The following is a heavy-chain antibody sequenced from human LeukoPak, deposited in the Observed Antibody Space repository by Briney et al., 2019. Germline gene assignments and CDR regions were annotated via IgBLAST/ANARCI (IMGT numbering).Heavy chain of an antibody. CDR2: ISGSGGST. V-gene: IGHV3-23*01. D-gene: IGHD3-10*01. J-gene: IGHJ4*02. CDR1: GFTFSSYA. CDR3: AKVVVEGVRGVIAPFDY. Sequence: PGGSLRLSCAASGFTFSSYAMSWVRQAPGKGLEWVSAISGSGGSTYYADSVKGRFTISRDNSKNTLYLQMNSLRAEDTAVYYCAKVVVEGVRGVIAPFDYWGQGTLVTVSS.